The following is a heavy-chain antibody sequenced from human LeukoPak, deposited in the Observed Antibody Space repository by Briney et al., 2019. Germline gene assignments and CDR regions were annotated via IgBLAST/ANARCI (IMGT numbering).Heavy chain of an antibody. CDR3: ARRYCGGGSCYPSDAFDV. CDR2: IYHSGST. D-gene: IGHD2-15*01. J-gene: IGHJ3*01. CDR1: VYYIRSGYY. Sequence: PSETLSLTCAVSVYYIRSGYYWGWIRQPPGKGLEWIGSIYHSGSTYYNPSLKSRVTISVDTSKNQFSLKLSSVTAADTAIYYCARRYCGGGSCYPSDAFDVWGQGTMVTVSS. V-gene: IGHV4-38-2*01.